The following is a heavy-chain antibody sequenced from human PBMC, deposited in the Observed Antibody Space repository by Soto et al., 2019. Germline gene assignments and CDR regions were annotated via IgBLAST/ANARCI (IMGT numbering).Heavy chain of an antibody. J-gene: IGHJ4*02. Sequence: GGSLRLSCAASGFTVSSNYMSWVRQAPGKGLEWVSVIYSGGGTYYADSVKGRFTISRHNSKNTLYLQMNSLRAEDTAVYYCARHYGDYRGNFDYWGQGTLVTVSS. V-gene: IGHV3-53*04. CDR2: IYSGGGT. D-gene: IGHD4-17*01. CDR3: ARHYGDYRGNFDY. CDR1: GFTVSSNY.